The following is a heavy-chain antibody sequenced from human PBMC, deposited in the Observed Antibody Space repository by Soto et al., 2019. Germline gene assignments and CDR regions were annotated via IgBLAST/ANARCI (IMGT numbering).Heavy chain of an antibody. CDR3: ARSIRRDGYNKGDYYYYYGMDV. D-gene: IGHD3-3*02. CDR1: GGSISGYY. V-gene: IGHV4-59*01. J-gene: IGHJ6*02. Sequence: SETLSLTCTVSGGSISGYYWSWIRQPPGKGLEWIGYIYYSGSTNYNPSLKSRVTISVDTSKNQFSLKLSSVTAADTAVYYCARSIRRDGYNKGDYYYYYGMDVWGQGTTVTVSS. CDR2: IYYSGST.